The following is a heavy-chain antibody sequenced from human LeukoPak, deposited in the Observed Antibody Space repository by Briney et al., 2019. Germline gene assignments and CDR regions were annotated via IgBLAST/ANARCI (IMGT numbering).Heavy chain of an antibody. Sequence: ASVKVSCTASGGTFSSYGISWVRQAPGQGLEWMGWISAYNGNTNYAQKLQGRVTMTTDTSTSTAYMELRSLRSDDTAVYYCARDQDYGDGNWFDPWGQGTLVTVSS. CDR2: ISAYNGNT. V-gene: IGHV1-18*01. J-gene: IGHJ5*02. CDR1: GGTFSSYG. CDR3: ARDQDYGDGNWFDP. D-gene: IGHD4-17*01.